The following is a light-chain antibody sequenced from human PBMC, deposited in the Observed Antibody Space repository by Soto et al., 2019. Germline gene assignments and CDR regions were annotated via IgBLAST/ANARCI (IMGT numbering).Light chain of an antibody. V-gene: IGLV2-14*01. CDR2: EVS. CDR1: SSDVGGYSY. J-gene: IGLJ2*01. Sequence: QSVLTQPASVSGSPGQSITISCTGTSSDVGGYSYVSWYQQHPGKTPKLMIYEVSNRPSGVSHRFSGSKSGNTASLTISGLQTEDEADYYCSSFSSITLEVFGGGTKLTVL. CDR3: SSFSSITLEV.